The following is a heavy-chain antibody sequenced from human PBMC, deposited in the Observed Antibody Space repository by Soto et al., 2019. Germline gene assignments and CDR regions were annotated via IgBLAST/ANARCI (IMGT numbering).Heavy chain of an antibody. J-gene: IGHJ4*02. CDR2: IIPIFGTA. Sequence: GASVKVSCKAPGGTFSSYAISWVRQAPGQGLEWMGGIIPIFGTANYAQKFQGRVTITADESTSTAYMELSSLRSEDTAVYYCARDSRYSSSWYADWGQGTLVTVSS. CDR3: ARDSRYSSSWYAD. CDR1: GGTFSSYA. D-gene: IGHD6-13*01. V-gene: IGHV1-69*13.